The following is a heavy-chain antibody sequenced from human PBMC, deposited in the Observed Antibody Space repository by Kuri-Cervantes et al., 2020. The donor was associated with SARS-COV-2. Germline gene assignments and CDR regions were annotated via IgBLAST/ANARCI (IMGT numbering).Heavy chain of an antibody. CDR3: AFPISGWYGGAFDI. D-gene: IGHD6-19*01. V-gene: IGHV3-7*01. Sequence: GESLKISCAASGFTFSSYWMSWVRQAPGKGLEWVANIKQDGSEKYYVDSVKGRFTISRDNAKNSLYLQMNSLRAEDTAVYYCAFPISGWYGGAFDIWGQGTMVTVSS. CDR2: IKQDGSEK. CDR1: GFTFSSYW. J-gene: IGHJ3*02.